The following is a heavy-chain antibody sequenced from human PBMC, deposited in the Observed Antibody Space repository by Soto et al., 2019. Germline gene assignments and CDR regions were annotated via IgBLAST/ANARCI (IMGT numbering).Heavy chain of an antibody. CDR1: GFTVSDHY. CDR2: SRNQANGYST. J-gene: IGHJ4*02. Sequence: EVQLVESEGGLVQPGGSLRLSCSVSGFTVSDHYIDWVRQAPGKGLEWVGRSRNQANGYSTIYAASVKGRFTTSRDDSKNLVYLQMESLRTEDTAVYYCVRDTYFSDSSSYTRCFDFWGQGALLTVSS. CDR3: VRDTYFSDSSSYTRCFDF. D-gene: IGHD3-22*01. V-gene: IGHV3-72*01.